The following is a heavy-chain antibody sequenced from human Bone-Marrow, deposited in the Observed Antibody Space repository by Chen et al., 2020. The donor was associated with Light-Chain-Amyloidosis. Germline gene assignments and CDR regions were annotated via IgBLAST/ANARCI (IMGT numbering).Heavy chain of an antibody. D-gene: IGHD6-13*01. CDR1: GFTFDNYA. CDR3: AKDSPRYSSRWYYFDY. Sequence: EVQLVESGGGLVQPGRSLRLSCAASGFTFDNYAMHWVRQAPGKGLEWVAGISWNSGSMGYADSVRGRFTISRDNAKNSLYLEMNSLRAEDTAFYYCAKDSPRYSSRWYYFDYWGQGTLVTVSS. V-gene: IGHV3-9*01. CDR2: ISWNSGSM. J-gene: IGHJ4*02.